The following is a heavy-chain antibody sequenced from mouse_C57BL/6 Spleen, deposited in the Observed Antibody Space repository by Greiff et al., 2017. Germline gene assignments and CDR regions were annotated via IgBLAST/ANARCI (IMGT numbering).Heavy chain of an antibody. Sequence: EVKVVESGGDLVKPGGSLKLSCAASGFTFSSYGMSWVRQTPDKRLEWVATISSGGSYTYYPDSVKGRFTISRDNAKNTLYLQMSSLKSEDTAMYYCARHETDGDFAYWGQGTLVTVSA. CDR3: ARHETDGDFAY. V-gene: IGHV5-6*01. CDR2: ISSGGSYT. J-gene: IGHJ3*01. CDR1: GFTFSSYG. D-gene: IGHD2-3*01.